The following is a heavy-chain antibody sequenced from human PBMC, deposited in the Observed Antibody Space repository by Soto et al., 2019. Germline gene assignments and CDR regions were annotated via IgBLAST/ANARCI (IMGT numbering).Heavy chain of an antibody. J-gene: IGHJ6*02. CDR1: GDSVSSNSAA. Sequence: QVPLQQSGPGLVKPSQTLSLTCAISGDSVSSNSAAWNWIRQSPSRGLEWLRRTYYRSKWYNDYGVSGTSRITINPQPSKNQCAPALNSVPPEDTAVYYCARLVYDRNYYGMDVWGQGTTVTVS. D-gene: IGHD3-22*01. CDR2: TYYRSKWYN. V-gene: IGHV6-1*01. CDR3: ARLVYDRNYYGMDV.